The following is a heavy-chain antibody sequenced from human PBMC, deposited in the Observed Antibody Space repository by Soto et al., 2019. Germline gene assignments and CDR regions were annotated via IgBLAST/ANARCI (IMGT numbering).Heavy chain of an antibody. D-gene: IGHD2-8*01. CDR3: ARGSVSSVGSYVPRAWFDP. CDR1: GFTFSSYS. CDR2: ISSSSSTI. V-gene: IGHV3-48*02. J-gene: IGHJ5*02. Sequence: EVQLVESGGGLVQPGGSLRLSCAASGFTFSSYSMNWVRQAPGKGLEWVSYISSSSSTIYYADSVKGRFTISRDNAKNALYLQMNSRGDEDTAVYYCARGSVSSVGSYVPRAWFDPWGQGTLVTVSS.